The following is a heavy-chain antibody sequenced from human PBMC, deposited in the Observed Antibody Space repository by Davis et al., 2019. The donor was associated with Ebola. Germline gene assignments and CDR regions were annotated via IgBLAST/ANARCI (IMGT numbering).Heavy chain of an antibody. CDR1: GFTFSSYS. J-gene: IGHJ6*02. CDR2: ISSSSSYI. V-gene: IGHV3-21*04. Sequence: GESLKISCAASGFTFSSYSMNWVRQAPGKGLEWVSSISSSSSYIYYADSVKGRFTISRDNAKNSLYLQMNSLRAEDTAVYYCAKDPDYSNYYYYYYGMDVWGQGTTVTVSS. CDR3: AKDPDYSNYYYYYYGMDV. D-gene: IGHD4-11*01.